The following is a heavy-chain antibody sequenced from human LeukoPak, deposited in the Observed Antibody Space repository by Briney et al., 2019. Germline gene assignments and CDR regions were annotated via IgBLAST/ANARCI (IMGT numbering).Heavy chain of an antibody. CDR3: ARQDRGYGSGSFFGY. CDR2: IIGSVGST. CDR1: GFTFSSNA. Sequence: GASLRLSCAASGFTFSSNAMSWVRQAPGEWLEWVSAIIGSVGSTYYADSVKGRFTISRDNSKNTLYLQMNSLRAEDTAVYYCARQDRGYGSGSFFGYWGQGTLVTVSS. V-gene: IGHV3-23*01. D-gene: IGHD3-10*01. J-gene: IGHJ4*02.